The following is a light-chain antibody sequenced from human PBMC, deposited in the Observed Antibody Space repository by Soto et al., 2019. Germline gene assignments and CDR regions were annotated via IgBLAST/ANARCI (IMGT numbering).Light chain of an antibody. CDR1: QSVSSTF. CDR3: QQAHSSVT. V-gene: IGKV3-20*01. CDR2: GAS. J-gene: IGKJ1*01. Sequence: EIVLTQSPGSPSSSHGESATTSCRASQSVSSTFFAWYQQRPGQAPRLLMYGASSRATGIPERFSGSGSGTDFTVTSSRLEREDFAVYYCQQAHSSVTCGHGTKVDLK.